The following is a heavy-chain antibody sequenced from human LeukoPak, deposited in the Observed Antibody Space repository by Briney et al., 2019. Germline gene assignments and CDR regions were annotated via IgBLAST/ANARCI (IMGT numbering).Heavy chain of an antibody. V-gene: IGHV4-31*03. Sequence: PSQTLSLTCTVSGGSISSGDYYWSWIRQHPGKGLEWIGYIDNSGSTYYNPSLKSRVTLSVDTSKNQFSLKLSSVTAADTAVYYCARSYCRCGGCDPGSLGNTFGYWGQGTLVTGSS. CDR2: IDNSGST. D-gene: IGHD2-15*01. CDR1: GGSISSGDYY. J-gene: IGHJ4*02. CDR3: ARSYCRCGGCDPGSLGNTFGY.